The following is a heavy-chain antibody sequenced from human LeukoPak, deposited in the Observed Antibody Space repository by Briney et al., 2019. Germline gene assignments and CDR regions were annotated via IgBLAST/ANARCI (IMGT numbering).Heavy chain of an antibody. J-gene: IGHJ4*02. CDR1: GGTFSSCA. Sequence: ASVKVSCKASGGTFSSCAISWVRQAPGQGLEWMGGIIPIFGTANYAQKFQGRVTITADKSTSTAYMELSSLRSEDTAVYYCARGEVPPHYFDFWGQGTPVTVSS. CDR2: IIPIFGTA. CDR3: ARGEVPPHYFDF. V-gene: IGHV1-69*06.